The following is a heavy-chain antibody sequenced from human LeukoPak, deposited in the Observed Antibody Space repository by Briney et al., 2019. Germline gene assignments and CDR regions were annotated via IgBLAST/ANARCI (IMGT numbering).Heavy chain of an antibody. CDR2: LDPEDGET. V-gene: IGHV1-24*01. CDR3: ATPPYYYDSSGRDAFDI. J-gene: IGHJ3*02. D-gene: IGHD3-22*01. CDR1: GYTLTELS. Sequence: ASVKVSCKVSGYTLTELSMHWVRQAPGKGLEWMGGLDPEDGETTYAQKFQGRVTMTEDTSTDTAYMELSSLRSEDTAVYYCATPPYYYDSSGRDAFDIWGQGTMVTVSS.